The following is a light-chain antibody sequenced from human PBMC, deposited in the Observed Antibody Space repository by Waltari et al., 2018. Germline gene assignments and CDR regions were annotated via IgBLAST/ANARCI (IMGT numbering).Light chain of an antibody. V-gene: IGLV1-40*01. CDR2: GST. Sequence: QSVLTQPPSVSGAPGQRVTISCTGSGSNIGAGYDVHWYQQLPRAAPKLLLYGSTSRPLRVPARFFGSTSVTSASLAITGLQAEDEADYYCQSYDTSLSVVFGGGTKLTVL. CDR3: QSYDTSLSVV. CDR1: GSNIGAGYD. J-gene: IGLJ3*02.